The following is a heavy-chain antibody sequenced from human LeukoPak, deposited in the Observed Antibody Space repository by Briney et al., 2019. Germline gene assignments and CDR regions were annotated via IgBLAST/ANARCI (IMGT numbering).Heavy chain of an antibody. Sequence: PSETLSLTCAVYGGSFSGYYWSWIRQPRGKGLEWIGEINHSGSTNYNPSLKSRVTISVDTSKNQFSLKLSSVTAADTAVYYCARRSDGIAVAGNLDYWGQGTLVTVSS. J-gene: IGHJ4*02. CDR1: GGSFSGYY. V-gene: IGHV4-34*01. CDR2: INHSGST. CDR3: ARRSDGIAVAGNLDY. D-gene: IGHD6-19*01.